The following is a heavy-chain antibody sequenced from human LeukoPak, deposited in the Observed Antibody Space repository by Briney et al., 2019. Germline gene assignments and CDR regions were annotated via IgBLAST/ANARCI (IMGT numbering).Heavy chain of an antibody. V-gene: IGHV3-21*01. CDR2: ISSVSTYV. CDR3: AIKYYDTSGYQDYFYYMDV. Sequence: PGGSLRLSCAASGFTFSSYSMNWVRQAPGKGLEWVSSISSVSTYVYYADSEKGRFTISRDNAKNSLYLQMNSLRAEDTAVYYCAIKYYDTSGYQDYFYYMDVWGKGTTVTVSS. CDR1: GFTFSSYS. D-gene: IGHD3-22*01. J-gene: IGHJ6*03.